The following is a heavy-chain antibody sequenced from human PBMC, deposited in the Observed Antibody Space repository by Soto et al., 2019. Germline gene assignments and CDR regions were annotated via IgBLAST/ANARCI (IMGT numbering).Heavy chain of an antibody. CDR1: GGSITSRSSY. J-gene: IGHJ4*02. V-gene: IGHV4-39*01. CDR3: ATTRGLAVGGSFNY. CDR2: FFSGST. D-gene: IGHD6-13*01. Sequence: SETLSLTCSVSGGSITSRSSYWAWIRQPPGKGLEWIGTFFSGSTFSNPSLRSRVTISKDTSRNQFSLKLTSAAATDTAMYYCATTRGLAVGGSFNYWGQGALVTVSS.